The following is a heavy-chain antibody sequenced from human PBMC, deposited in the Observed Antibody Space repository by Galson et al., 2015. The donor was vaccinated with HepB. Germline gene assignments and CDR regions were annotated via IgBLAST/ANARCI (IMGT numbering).Heavy chain of an antibody. J-gene: IGHJ6*03. V-gene: IGHV3-23*01. CDR2: ISGSGGST. Sequence: SLRLSCAASEFTFSSPWMTWVRQAPGKGLEWVSAISGSGGSTYYADSVKGRFTISRDNSKNTLYLQMNSLRAEDTAVYYCAKGGCSSTSCHSGYYYYYTDVWGKGTTVTVSS. CDR1: EFTFSSPW. CDR3: AKGGCSSTSCHSGYYYYYTDV. D-gene: IGHD2-2*01.